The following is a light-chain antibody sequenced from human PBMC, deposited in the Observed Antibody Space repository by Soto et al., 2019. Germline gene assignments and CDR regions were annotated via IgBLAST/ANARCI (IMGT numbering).Light chain of an antibody. V-gene: IGLV2-14*01. CDR3: SSWTFKNTVA. Sequence: GISDRFSGSKSANTASLTISGLQAEDEADYFCSSWTFKNTVAFGGGTKLTVL. J-gene: IGLJ2*01.